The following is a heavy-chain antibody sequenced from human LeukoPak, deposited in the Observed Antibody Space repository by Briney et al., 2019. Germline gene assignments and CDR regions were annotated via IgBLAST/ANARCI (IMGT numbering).Heavy chain of an antibody. CDR1: EFPFSNYG. Sequence: PGGSLRLSCAASEFPFSNYGMSWVRQAPGKGLEWVSSISTSGGSTYYADSVKGRFTISRDNSKDTLYLQMNSLRAEDTAVYYCAKDLGKYSSSWATFDYWGQGTLVTVSS. CDR3: AKDLGKYSSSWATFDY. J-gene: IGHJ4*02. CDR2: ISTSGGST. V-gene: IGHV3-23*01. D-gene: IGHD6-13*01.